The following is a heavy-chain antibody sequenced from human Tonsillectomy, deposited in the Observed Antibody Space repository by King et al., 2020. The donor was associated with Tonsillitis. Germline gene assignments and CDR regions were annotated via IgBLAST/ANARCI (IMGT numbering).Heavy chain of an antibody. Sequence: VQLVESGGGLVQPGRSLRLSCAASGFTFDDYAMHWVRQAPGKGLEWVSGISWNSGSIGYADSVKGRFTISRDNAKNSLYLQMNSLRAEDTALYYCAKDSGYDSFYYFDYWGQETLVTVSS. J-gene: IGHJ4*02. CDR1: GFTFDDYA. CDR2: ISWNSGSI. V-gene: IGHV3-9*01. D-gene: IGHD5-12*01. CDR3: AKDSGYDSFYYFDY.